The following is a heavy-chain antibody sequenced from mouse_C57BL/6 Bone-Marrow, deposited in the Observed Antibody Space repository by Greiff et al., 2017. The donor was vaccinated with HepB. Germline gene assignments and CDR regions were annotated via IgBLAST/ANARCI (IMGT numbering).Heavy chain of an antibody. V-gene: IGHV14-4*01. CDR2: IDPENGDT. J-gene: IGHJ4*01. D-gene: IGHD4-1*01. Sequence: EVQLQQSGAELVRPGASVKLSCTASGFNIKDDYMHWVKQRPEQGLEWIGWIDPENGDTEYASKFQGKATITADTSSNPAYLQLSSLTSEDTAVYYCTNGNPYYYAMDYWGQGTSVTVSS. CDR3: TNGNPYYYAMDY. CDR1: GFNIKDDY.